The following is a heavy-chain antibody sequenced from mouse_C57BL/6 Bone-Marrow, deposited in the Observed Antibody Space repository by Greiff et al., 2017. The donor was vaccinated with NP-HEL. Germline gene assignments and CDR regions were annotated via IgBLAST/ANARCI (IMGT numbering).Heavy chain of an antibody. D-gene: IGHD2-4*01. J-gene: IGHJ3*01. CDR3: ARYDYNWFAY. V-gene: IGHV1-26*01. CDR2: INPNNGGT. CDR1: GYTFTDYY. Sequence: EVKLQQSGPELVKPGASVKISCKASGYTFTDYYMNWVKQSHGKSLEWIGDINPNNGGTSYNQKFNGKATLTVEKYSSTAYMELRSLTSEDSAVYYCARYDYNWFAYWGQGTLVTVSA.